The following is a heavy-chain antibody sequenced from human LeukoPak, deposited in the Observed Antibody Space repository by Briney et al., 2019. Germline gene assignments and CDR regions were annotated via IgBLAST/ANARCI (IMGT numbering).Heavy chain of an antibody. V-gene: IGHV1-18*01. CDR1: GYTFTSSG. J-gene: IGHJ6*03. D-gene: IGHD3-3*01. CDR3: ARRRYDFWSGSTHDYYYYYMDV. Sequence: ASVKVSCKASGYTFTSSGISWVRQAPGQGLEWMGWISAYNGNTNYAQKLQGRVTMTTDTSTNTAYVELRSLRSDDTAVYYCARRRYDFWSGSTHDYYYYYMDVWGKGTTVTVSS. CDR2: ISAYNGNT.